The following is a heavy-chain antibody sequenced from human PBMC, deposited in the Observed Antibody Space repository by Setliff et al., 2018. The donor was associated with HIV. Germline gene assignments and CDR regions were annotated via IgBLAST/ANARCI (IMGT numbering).Heavy chain of an antibody. D-gene: IGHD1-26*01. CDR2: IGYNGDT. CDR3: ARSTVGAGASFP. CDR1: GGSISSFNW. J-gene: IGHJ5*02. Sequence: SETLSLTCDVSGGSISSFNWWSWVRQSPGKGLEWIGYIGYNGDTSYNPSLNSRVTISLDTSKNQFSLRLTSLTAADTAIYYCARSTVGAGASFPWGRGILVTVSS. V-gene: IGHV4-4*02.